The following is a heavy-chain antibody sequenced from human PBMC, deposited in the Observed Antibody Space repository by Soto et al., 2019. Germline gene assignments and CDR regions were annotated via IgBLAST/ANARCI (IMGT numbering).Heavy chain of an antibody. CDR3: ARDDFRKNYYCYYGMDV. CDR2: IIPIFGTA. CDR1: GGTFSSYA. D-gene: IGHD2-21*01. J-gene: IGHJ6*02. V-gene: IGHV1-69*12. Sequence: VQLVQSGAEVKMPGSSVKVSCKASGGTFSSYAISWVRQAPGQGLEWMGGIIPIFGTANYAQKFQGRVTITADESTSTAYMELSSLRSEDTAVYYCARDDFRKNYYCYYGMDVWGQGTTVTVSS.